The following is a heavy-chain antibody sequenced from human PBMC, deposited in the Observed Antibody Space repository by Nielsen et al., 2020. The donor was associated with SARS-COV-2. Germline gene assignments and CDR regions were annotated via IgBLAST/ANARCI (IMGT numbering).Heavy chain of an antibody. V-gene: IGHV3-9*01. J-gene: IGHJ4*02. CDR3: AKDNHYYDSSGYTY. D-gene: IGHD3-22*01. Sequence: SLKISCAASGFTFDDYAMYWVRQAPGKGLEWVSGMRWNSGSIGYADSVKGRFTISRDNAKNSLYLQMNSLRAEDTALYYCAKDNHYYDSSGYTYWGQGTLVTVSS. CDR2: MRWNSGSI. CDR1: GFTFDDYA.